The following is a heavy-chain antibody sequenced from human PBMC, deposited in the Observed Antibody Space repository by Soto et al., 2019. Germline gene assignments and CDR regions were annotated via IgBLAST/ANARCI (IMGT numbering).Heavy chain of an antibody. Sequence: PGGSLRLSCAASGFTFSSYGMHWVRQAPGKGLEWVAVISYDGSNKYYADSVKGRFTISRDNSKNTLYLQMNSLRAEDTAVYYCAKDRNIAVVPAAIWGYYYYYGMDVWGQGTTVTVSS. J-gene: IGHJ6*02. D-gene: IGHD2-2*01. CDR1: GFTFSSYG. CDR3: AKDRNIAVVPAAIWGYYYYYGMDV. CDR2: ISYDGSNK. V-gene: IGHV3-30*18.